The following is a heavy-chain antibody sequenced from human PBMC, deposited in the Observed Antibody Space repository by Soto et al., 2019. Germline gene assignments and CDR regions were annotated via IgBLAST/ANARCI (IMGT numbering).Heavy chain of an antibody. V-gene: IGHV3-30*18. CDR2: LSYDGSNK. J-gene: IGHJ6*02. CDR1: GFTFSSYG. CDR3: AKDHSSSWYVGPYYYGMDV. Sequence: GGSLRLSCAASGFTFSSYGMHWVRQAPGKGLEWVAVLSYDGSNKYYADSVKGRFTISRDNSKNTLYLQMNSLRAEDTAVYYCAKDHSSSWYVGPYYYGMDVWGQGTTVTVS. D-gene: IGHD6-13*01.